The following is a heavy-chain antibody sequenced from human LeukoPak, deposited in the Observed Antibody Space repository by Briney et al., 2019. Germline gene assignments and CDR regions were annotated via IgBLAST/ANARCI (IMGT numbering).Heavy chain of an antibody. D-gene: IGHD3-10*01. CDR1: GFTFSGYA. CDR3: TRGWFGEPIVH. J-gene: IGHJ4*02. V-gene: IGHV3-49*04. CDR2: IRSKAFGGTT. Sequence: GGSLRLSCAASGFTFSGYAMSWVRQAPGKGLEWVGFIRSKAFGGTTEYAASVKGRFTISRDDSKSIAYLQMNSLKTEDTAVYYCTRGWFGEPIVHRGQGTLVTVSS.